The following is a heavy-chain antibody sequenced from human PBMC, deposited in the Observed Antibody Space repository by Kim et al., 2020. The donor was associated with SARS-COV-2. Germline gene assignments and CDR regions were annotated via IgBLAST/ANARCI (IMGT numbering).Heavy chain of an antibody. V-gene: IGHV3-30*07. CDR3: ARVTTQRYAGSWSY. Sequence: ADSVKGRFIISRDNSKNTLYLQRNSLRAEDTAFYYCARVTTQRYAGSWSYWGQGTLVTVSS. J-gene: IGHJ4*02. D-gene: IGHD6-13*01.